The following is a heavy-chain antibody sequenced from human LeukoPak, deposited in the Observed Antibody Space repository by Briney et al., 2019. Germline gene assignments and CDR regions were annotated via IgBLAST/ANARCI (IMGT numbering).Heavy chain of an antibody. CDR1: GYTVTELS. CDR3: AKGSRPGYSYGPREYYYYMDV. CDR2: FHPEDGET. J-gene: IGHJ6*03. V-gene: IGHV1-24*01. D-gene: IGHD5-18*01. Sequence: GASVKVSCKVTGYTVTELSMHWGRQSPGKGLEWMGGFHPEDGETIYAQKFQGRVTMTEDTSTDTAYMELSSLRAEDTAVYYCAKGSRPGYSYGPREYYYYMDVWGKGTTVTVSS.